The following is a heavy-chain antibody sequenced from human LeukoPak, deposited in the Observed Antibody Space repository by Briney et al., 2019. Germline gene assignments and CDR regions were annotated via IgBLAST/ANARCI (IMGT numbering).Heavy chain of an antibody. CDR3: TRGVLRYFDTGFGY. CDR1: GFTFSSYA. Sequence: GGSLRLSCAASGFTFSSYAMHWVRQAPGKGLEWMASIKQDGSETSYVDSVKGRFTISRDNAKNSLYLQMNRLRVDDTGVYYCTRGVLRYFDTGFGYWGQGTLVTVSS. V-gene: IGHV3-7*01. D-gene: IGHD3-9*01. J-gene: IGHJ4*02. CDR2: IKQDGSET.